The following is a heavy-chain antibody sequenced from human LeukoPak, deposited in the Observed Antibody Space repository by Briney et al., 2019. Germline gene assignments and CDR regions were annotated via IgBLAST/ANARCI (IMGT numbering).Heavy chain of an antibody. V-gene: IGHV1-2*02. D-gene: IGHD2-2*01. J-gene: IGHJ5*02. CDR1: GYTFTGYY. CDR3: ARDGGYCSSTSCYELLGFDP. CDR2: INPNSGGT. Sequence: ASMKVSCKASGYTFTGYYMHWVRQAPGQGLEWMGWINPNSGGTNYAQKFQGRVTMTRDTSISTAYMELSRPRSDDTAVYYCARDGGYCSSTSCYELLGFDPWGQGTLVTVSS.